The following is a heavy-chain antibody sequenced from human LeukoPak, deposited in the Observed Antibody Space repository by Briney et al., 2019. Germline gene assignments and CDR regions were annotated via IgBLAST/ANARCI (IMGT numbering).Heavy chain of an antibody. CDR1: GYTFTSYG. V-gene: IGHV1-18*01. Sequence: ASVKVSCKASGYTFTSYGISWVRQAPGQGLEWMGWISAYNGNTNYAQKLQGRVTMTTDISTSTAYMELRSLRSDDTAVYYCARDTCSSTSCYSQDFDYWGQGTLVTVSS. CDR2: ISAYNGNT. J-gene: IGHJ4*02. D-gene: IGHD2-2*02. CDR3: ARDTCSSTSCYSQDFDY.